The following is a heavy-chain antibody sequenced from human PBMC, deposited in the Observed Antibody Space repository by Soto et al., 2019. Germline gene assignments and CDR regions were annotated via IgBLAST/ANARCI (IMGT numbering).Heavy chain of an antibody. CDR2: ISGSGGST. Sequence: EVQLLESGGGLVQPGGSLRLSCAASGFTFSSYAMSWVRQAPGKGLEWVSAISGSGGSTYYADSVKGRFTISRDNSKNTLYLQMNSLRAEDTAVYYCAKDPGIAVASFDYYYYCMDVWGQGTTVTVSS. CDR1: GFTFSSYA. V-gene: IGHV3-23*01. D-gene: IGHD6-19*01. CDR3: AKDPGIAVASFDYYYYCMDV. J-gene: IGHJ6*02.